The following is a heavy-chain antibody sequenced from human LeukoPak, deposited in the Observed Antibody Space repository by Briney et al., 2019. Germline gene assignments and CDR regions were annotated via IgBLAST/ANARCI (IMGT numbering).Heavy chain of an antibody. V-gene: IGHV3-43*02. J-gene: IGHJ6*02. CDR3: STWAFYHGLDV. CDR2: IHADGGRT. Sequence: SVGPLSLSCAASGFAFSDYAMHCVRRLPGKGLECVADIHADGGRTFYADSVKGRFTVSRENGKNSLFLQMDSLTSDDTALYYGSTWAFYHGLDVWGQGATVIVYS. D-gene: IGHD2/OR15-2a*01. CDR1: GFAFSDYA.